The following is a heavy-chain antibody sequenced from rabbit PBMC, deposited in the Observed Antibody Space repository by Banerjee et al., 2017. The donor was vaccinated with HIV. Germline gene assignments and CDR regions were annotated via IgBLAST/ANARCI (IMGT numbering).Heavy chain of an antibody. Sequence: QSLEESGGDLVKPGASLTLTCTASGFSFSSYYYMCWVRQAPGKGLEWIACIDAGSSGSTWYASWAKGRFTISDASPTTVTLQMTSLTAADTATYFCARDAGYAGSNLWGQGTLVTVS. J-gene: IGHJ4*01. CDR3: ARDAGYAGSNL. V-gene: IGHV1S40*01. CDR2: IDAGSSGST. D-gene: IGHD4-2*01. CDR1: GFSFSSYYY.